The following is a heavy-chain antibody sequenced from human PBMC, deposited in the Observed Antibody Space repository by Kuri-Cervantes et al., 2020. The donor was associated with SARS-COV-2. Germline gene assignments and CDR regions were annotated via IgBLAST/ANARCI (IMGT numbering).Heavy chain of an antibody. CDR2: INHSGST. J-gene: IGHJ4*02. CDR3: ARSSSWYAVDY. CDR1: GGSFSGYY. D-gene: IGHD6-13*01. Sequence: ESLKISCAVYGGSFSGYYWSRIRQPPGKGLEWIGEINHSGSTNYNPSLKSRVTISVDTSKNQFSLKLSSVTAADTAVYYCARSSSWYAVDYWGQGTLVTVSS. V-gene: IGHV4-34*01.